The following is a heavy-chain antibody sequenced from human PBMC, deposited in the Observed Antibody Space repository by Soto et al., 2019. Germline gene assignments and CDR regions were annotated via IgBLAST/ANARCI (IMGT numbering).Heavy chain of an antibody. D-gene: IGHD3-3*01. J-gene: IGHJ4*01. V-gene: IGHV3-23*01. CDR3: AKGRAITVYGVDILFDY. Sequence: GSLILSCKASGXSVSDYAMTWVRQAPGKGLEWVSVISGSGDNTFYAASVKGRFAISIDNSKNVMYLQMNSLSDDDAAVYFCAKGRAITVYGVDILFDYWGLGTLDTVSS. CDR2: ISGSGDNT. CDR1: GXSVSDYA.